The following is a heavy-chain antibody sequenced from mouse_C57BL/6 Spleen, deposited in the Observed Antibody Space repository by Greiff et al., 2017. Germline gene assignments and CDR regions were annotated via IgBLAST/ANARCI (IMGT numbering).Heavy chain of an antibody. Sequence: VQLQQPGAELVKPGASVKVSCKASGYTITSYWMHWVKQRPGQGLEWIGRIHPSDSDTNYNQKFKGKATLTVDKSSSTAYMQLSSLTSEDSAVYYCAPTVVAEGFAYWGQGTLVTVSA. CDR1: GYTITSYW. CDR3: APTVVAEGFAY. CDR2: IHPSDSDT. J-gene: IGHJ3*01. V-gene: IGHV1-74*01. D-gene: IGHD1-1*01.